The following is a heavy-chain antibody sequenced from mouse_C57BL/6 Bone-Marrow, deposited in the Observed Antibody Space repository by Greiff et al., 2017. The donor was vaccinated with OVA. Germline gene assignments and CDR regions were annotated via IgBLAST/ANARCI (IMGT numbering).Heavy chain of an antibody. CDR1: GYTFTDYE. J-gene: IGHJ1*03. V-gene: IGHV1-15*01. CDR2: IDPETGGT. CDR3: TTSYGSSFYWYFDV. Sequence: VQLQQSGAELVRPGASVTPSCKASGYTFTDYEMHWVKQTPVHGLEWIGAIDPETGGTAYNQKFKGKAILTADKSSSTAYLELRSLTSEDSAVYYCTTSYGSSFYWYFDVWGTGTTVTVSS. D-gene: IGHD1-1*01.